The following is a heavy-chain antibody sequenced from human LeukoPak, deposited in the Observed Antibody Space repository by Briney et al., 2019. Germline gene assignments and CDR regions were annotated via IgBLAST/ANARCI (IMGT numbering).Heavy chain of an antibody. CDR3: AAGRVAPLVDY. V-gene: IGHV4-34*01. J-gene: IGHJ4*02. CDR2: INHSGST. Sequence: SETLSRTCAVSGGSISSYYWSWIRQPPGKGLEWIGEINHSGSTNYNPSLKSRVTISVDTSKNQFSLKLSSVTAADTAVYYCAAGRVAPLVDYWGQGTLVTVSS. CDR1: GGSISSYY. D-gene: IGHD1-1*01.